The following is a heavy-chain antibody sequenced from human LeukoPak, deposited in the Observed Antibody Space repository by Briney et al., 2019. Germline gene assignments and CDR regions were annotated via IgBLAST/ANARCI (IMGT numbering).Heavy chain of an antibody. D-gene: IGHD2-2*01. V-gene: IGHV1-8*01. CDR2: MNPNSGNT. CDR3: ARGRLWYQLPTD. CDR1: GYTLTSYD. Sequence: ASVKVSCKASGYTLTSYDINWVRQATGQGLEWMGWMNPNSGNTGYAQKFQGRVTMTRNTTISTAYMELSSLRSEDTAVYYCARGRLWYQLPTDWGQGTLVTVSS. J-gene: IGHJ4*02.